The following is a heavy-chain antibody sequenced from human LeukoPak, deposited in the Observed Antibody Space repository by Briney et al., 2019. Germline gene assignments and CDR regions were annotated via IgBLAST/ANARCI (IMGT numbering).Heavy chain of an antibody. V-gene: IGHV3-11*06. J-gene: IGHJ4*02. CDR1: GFTFSDYY. CDR2: ISGSSGYT. D-gene: IGHD1-1*01. CDR3: AGGTGTTAYFDY. Sequence: GGSLRLSCAASGFTFSDYYMSWVRQAPGKGLEWVSYISGSSGYTKYADSVKGRFTISRDNAKNSLYLQVNSLRAEDTAVYYCAGGTGTTAYFDYWGQGTPVTVSS.